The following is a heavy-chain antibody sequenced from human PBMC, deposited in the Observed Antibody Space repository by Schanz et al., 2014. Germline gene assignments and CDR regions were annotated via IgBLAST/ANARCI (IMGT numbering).Heavy chain of an antibody. Sequence: EVHLVESGGGLVKRGGSLRLSCAASGFTFNSYAMTWVRQAPGKGLEWVSALSGSGGSTYYADSVKGRFTISRDNSKNTLYLQMNSLRAEDTAVYYCAKQIHYDILTVTRNWGQGTLXTVSS. J-gene: IGHJ4*02. CDR1: GFTFNSYA. V-gene: IGHV3-23*04. D-gene: IGHD3-9*01. CDR3: AKQIHYDILTVTRN. CDR2: LSGSGGST.